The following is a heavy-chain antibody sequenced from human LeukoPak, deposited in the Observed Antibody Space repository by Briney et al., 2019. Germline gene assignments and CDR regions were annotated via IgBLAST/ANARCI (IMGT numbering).Heavy chain of an antibody. Sequence: PSQTPSLTCTVSGCSISSGAYYWSWIRQPPGKGLEWIGYIYYSGTTHYNPSLKRRITIADDTSKNQLSLKLSSVTAADMAVYYRAIGLLWFGELSAFDIWGQGTMVTVSS. CDR1: GCSISSGAYY. CDR2: IYYSGTT. J-gene: IGHJ3*02. V-gene: IGHV4-30-4*08. D-gene: IGHD3-10*01. CDR3: AIGLLWFGELSAFDI.